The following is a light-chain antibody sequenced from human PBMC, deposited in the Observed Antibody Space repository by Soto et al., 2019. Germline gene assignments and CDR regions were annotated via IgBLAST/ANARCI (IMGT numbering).Light chain of an antibody. Sequence: EIVVTQSPATLSVSPGERATLSCRASQSVGNKVAWYQHKPGQTPRLIIYDISTRAAGVPARFSGSGYGTDFTLTISSLQSEDFAVYYCQQYNIWRSITFGQGTQREIK. CDR2: DIS. V-gene: IGKV3-15*01. J-gene: IGKJ5*01. CDR1: QSVGNK. CDR3: QQYNIWRSIT.